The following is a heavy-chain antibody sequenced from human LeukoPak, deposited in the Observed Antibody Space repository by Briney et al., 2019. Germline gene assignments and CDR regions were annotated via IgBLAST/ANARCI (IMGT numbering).Heavy chain of an antibody. V-gene: IGHV4-61*02. CDR2: IYTSGST. J-gene: IGHJ4*02. Sequence: SETLSLTCTVSGGSISSGSYYWSWIRQPAGTGLEWIGRIYTSGSTNYNPSLKSRVTISVDTSKNQFSLQLSSVTAADTAVYYCAREVGYYFDYWGQGTLVTVSS. CDR3: AREVGYYFDY. CDR1: GGSISSGSYY. D-gene: IGHD3-16*01.